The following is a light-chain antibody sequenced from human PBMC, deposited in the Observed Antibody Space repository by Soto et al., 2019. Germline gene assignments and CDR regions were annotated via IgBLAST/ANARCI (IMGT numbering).Light chain of an antibody. J-gene: IGKJ2*01. CDR3: QQYSTLPHT. CDR2: DAS. Sequence: EFVLTQSPGTLSLSPGERATLSCRASQTVRNNYLAWYQQKPGQAPRLLIYDASSRATGIPDRFSGSGSGTDFTLTISRLEPEDFVVYYCQQYSTLPHTFGQGTKVDIK. CDR1: QTVRNNY. V-gene: IGKV3-20*01.